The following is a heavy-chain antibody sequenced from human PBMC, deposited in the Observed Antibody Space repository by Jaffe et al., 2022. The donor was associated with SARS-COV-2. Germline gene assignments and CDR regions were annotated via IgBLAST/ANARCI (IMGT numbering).Heavy chain of an antibody. CDR2: IHHTGST. Sequence: QVQLQQWGAGLLKPSETLSLTCAVYGGSFGGYYWTWIRQSPGKGLEWIGEIHHTGSTNYNPSLKSRVTISLDTSKNQFSLNLNSVTAADTAVYYCARRVVVAAIGYWGQGTQVTVSS. CDR1: GGSFGGYY. V-gene: IGHV4-34*01. D-gene: IGHD2-15*01. CDR3: ARRVVVAAIGY. J-gene: IGHJ4*02.